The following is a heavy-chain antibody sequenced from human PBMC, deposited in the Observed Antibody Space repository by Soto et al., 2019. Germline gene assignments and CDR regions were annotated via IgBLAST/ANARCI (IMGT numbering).Heavy chain of an antibody. CDR2: IYPGHSDT. J-gene: IGHJ4*02. V-gene: IGHV5-51*01. Sequence: PGESLKISCKGSGYSFTSYWNGWVRQVPGKGLEWMGIIYPGHSDTRYSPSFQGQVTISADRSISTACLQWSSLKASNTAMYYCARGGRVYANGYCSGGSCYDLGYWGQGTLVTVSS. D-gene: IGHD2-15*01. CDR3: ARGGRVYANGYCSGGSCYDLGY. CDR1: GYSFTSYW.